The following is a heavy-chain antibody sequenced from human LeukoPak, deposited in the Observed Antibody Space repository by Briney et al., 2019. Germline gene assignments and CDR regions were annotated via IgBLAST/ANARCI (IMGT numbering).Heavy chain of an antibody. V-gene: IGHV3-74*01. CDR1: VFTLSICW. J-gene: IGHJ1*01. D-gene: IGHD3-22*01. CDR2: SKSDART. CDR3: ARDPSEIGGSYPEYFRH. Sequence: PGVSLRLSCAASVFTLSICWMHWVRQAPGKGLVCVSRSKSDARTKYADSVKGRLTISRENATNKVSLQLNSMRAEDTGVYYCARDPSEIGGSYPEYFRHWGQGTLVIVSS.